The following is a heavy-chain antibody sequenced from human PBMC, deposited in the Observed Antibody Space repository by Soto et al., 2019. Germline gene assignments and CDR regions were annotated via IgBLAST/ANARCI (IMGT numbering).Heavy chain of an antibody. D-gene: IGHD2-15*01. J-gene: IGHJ6*02. V-gene: IGHV1-3*01. CDR2: INAGNGNT. CDR1: GYTFTSYD. CDR3: ARDRGYDAHDYYYNAMDV. Sequence: GASVKVSCKASGYTFTSYDMHWVRQAPGQRPEWMGWINAGNGNTKYSQKFQGRVTITRDTSASTAYMELNSLRAEDTAVYYCARDRGYDAHDYYYNAMDVWGQGTMVTVSS.